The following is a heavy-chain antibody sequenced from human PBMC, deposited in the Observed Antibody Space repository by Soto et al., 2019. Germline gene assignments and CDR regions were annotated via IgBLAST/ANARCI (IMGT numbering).Heavy chain of an antibody. CDR3: AREIEWLRFQPYYYYGMDV. Sequence: QVQLVQSGAEVKKPGASVKVSCKASGYTFTSYGISWVRQAPGQGLEWMGWISAYNGNTNYAQKLQGRVTRTTNTSTRPAYMELRSLRSDDTAVYYCAREIEWLRFQPYYYYGMDVWGQGTTVTVSS. D-gene: IGHD5-12*01. CDR2: ISAYNGNT. CDR1: GYTFTSYG. V-gene: IGHV1-18*01. J-gene: IGHJ6*02.